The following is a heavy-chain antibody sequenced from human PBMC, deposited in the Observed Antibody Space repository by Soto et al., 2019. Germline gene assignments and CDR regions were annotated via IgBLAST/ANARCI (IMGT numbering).Heavy chain of an antibody. V-gene: IGHV1-69*01. CDR2: IIPIFGTA. D-gene: IGHD3-22*01. J-gene: IGHJ4*02. Sequence: QVQVVQSGAEVKKPGSSVKVSCKASGGTFSGYAISWVRQAPGQGLEWMGGIIPIFGTANYAQKFQGRVTITADESTSTAYMELSSLRSEDTAVYYCARSGYDSSGYYLFDYWGQGTLVTVSS. CDR1: GGTFSGYA. CDR3: ARSGYDSSGYYLFDY.